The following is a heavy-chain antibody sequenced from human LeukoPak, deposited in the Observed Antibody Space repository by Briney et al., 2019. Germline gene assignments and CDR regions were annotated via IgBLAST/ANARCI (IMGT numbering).Heavy chain of an antibody. Sequence: AETLSLTCTVSGGSISGYYWTWIRQPPGKGLEWIGFIYYRGSTNYNPSLKSRVTISLDTSRNQFSLKLSSVTAADTAVYYCARASHGSNSEFDYWGQGTLVTVSS. J-gene: IGHJ4*02. CDR3: ARASHGSNSEFDY. D-gene: IGHD4-23*01. CDR1: GGSISGYY. V-gene: IGHV4-59*01. CDR2: IYYRGST.